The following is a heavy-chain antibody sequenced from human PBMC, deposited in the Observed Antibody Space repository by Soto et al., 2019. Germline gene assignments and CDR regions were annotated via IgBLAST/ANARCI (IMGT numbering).Heavy chain of an antibody. J-gene: IGHJ4*02. D-gene: IGHD5-12*01. Sequence: QLQLQESGPGLVKPSETLSLTCTVSGGSISSSSYYWGWIRQPPGKGLEWIGSIYYSGSTYYNPSLKSRVTISVDTSKNQFSLKLSSVTAADTAVYYCARQRWLQGDGVRDYWGQGTLVTVSS. V-gene: IGHV4-39*01. CDR2: IYYSGST. CDR1: GGSISSSSYY. CDR3: ARQRWLQGDGVRDY.